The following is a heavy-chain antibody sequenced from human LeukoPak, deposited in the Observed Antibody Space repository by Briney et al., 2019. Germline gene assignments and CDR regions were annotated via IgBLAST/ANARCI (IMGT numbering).Heavy chain of an antibody. CDR1: GFTFSSYA. J-gene: IGHJ4*02. D-gene: IGHD2-2*01. CDR2: ISYDGSNK. CDR3: ARDSTKDY. Sequence: GSLRLSCAASGFTFSSYAMHWVRQAPGKGLEWVAVISYDGSNKYYADSVKGRFTISRDNSKNTLYLQMNSLRAEDTAVYYCARDSTKDYWGQGTLVTVSS. V-gene: IGHV3-30*04.